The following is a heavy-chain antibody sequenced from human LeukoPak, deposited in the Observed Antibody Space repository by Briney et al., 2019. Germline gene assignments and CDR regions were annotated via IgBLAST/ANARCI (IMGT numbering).Heavy chain of an antibody. Sequence: GGSLRLSCAASGFTFSSYGMHWVRQTPGKGLEGVAVICYDGSNKYYADSVKGRFTISRDNSKNTLYLQMNSLRAEDTAVYYCAKESGGNCDYWGQGTLVTVSS. V-gene: IGHV3-33*06. CDR3: AKESGGNCDY. D-gene: IGHD4-23*01. CDR1: GFTFSSYG. J-gene: IGHJ4*02. CDR2: ICYDGSNK.